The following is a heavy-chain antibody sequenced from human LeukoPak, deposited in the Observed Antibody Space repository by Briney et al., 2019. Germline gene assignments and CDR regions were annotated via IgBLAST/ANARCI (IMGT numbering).Heavy chain of an antibody. CDR2: TSPSGGST. Sequence: GGSLRLSCAASGFTFDNYAMSWVRQAAGKGLEWISATSPSGGSTYYADSVKGRFTISRDNSKNTLYLQMNSLRAEDTAVYYCARDESAYAFDIWGQGTMVTVSS. CDR3: ARDESAYAFDI. V-gene: IGHV3-23*01. CDR1: GFTFDNYA. J-gene: IGHJ3*02.